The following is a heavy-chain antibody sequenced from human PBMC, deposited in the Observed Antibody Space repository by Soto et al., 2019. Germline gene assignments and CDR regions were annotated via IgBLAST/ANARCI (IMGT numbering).Heavy chain of an antibody. CDR2: IYYSGST. Sequence: SETLSLTCTVSGGSISSGGYYWSWIRQHPGKGLEWIGHIYYSGSTYYNPSLKSRVTISVDTSKNQFSLKLSSVTAADTAVYYCASGAYYYDSSGSYWFDPWGQGTLVTVSS. CDR3: ASGAYYYDSSGSYWFDP. CDR1: GGSISSGGYY. V-gene: IGHV4-31*03. D-gene: IGHD3-22*01. J-gene: IGHJ5*02.